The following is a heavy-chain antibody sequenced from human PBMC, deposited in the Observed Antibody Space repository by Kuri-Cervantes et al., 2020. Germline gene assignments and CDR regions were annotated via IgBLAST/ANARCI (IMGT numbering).Heavy chain of an antibody. CDR3: ARVPSTRPDYFDY. CDR1: GGSVSSRNYY. Sequence: LRLSCTVSGGSVSSRNYYWSWIRQPPGKGLEWIGYIYYSGSTYYNPSLKSRVTISVDTSKNQFSLKLSSVTAADTAVYYCARVPSTRPDYFDYWGQGTLVTVSS. D-gene: IGHD2-2*01. J-gene: IGHJ4*02. V-gene: IGHV4-30-4*08. CDR2: IYYSGST.